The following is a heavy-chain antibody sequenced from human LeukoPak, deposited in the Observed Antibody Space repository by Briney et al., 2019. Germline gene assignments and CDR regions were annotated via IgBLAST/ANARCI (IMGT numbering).Heavy chain of an antibody. CDR1: RFTFSSYG. Sequence: GGSLRLSCAASRFTFSSYGMHWVRQAPGKGQEWEAVIWYDGSNKYYADSVKGRFTISRDNSKNTLYLQINSLRAEDTAVYYCAKDLVSDFWSGSDNDAFDIWRQATMVTVSS. J-gene: IGHJ3*02. CDR2: IWYDGSNK. D-gene: IGHD3-3*01. CDR3: AKDLVSDFWSGSDNDAFDI. V-gene: IGHV3-33*06.